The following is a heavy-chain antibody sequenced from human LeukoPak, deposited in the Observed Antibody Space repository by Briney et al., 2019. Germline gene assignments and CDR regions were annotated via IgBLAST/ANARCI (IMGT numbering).Heavy chain of an antibody. CDR2: IKQDGSEK. CDR3: ARVYYYGSGSYYTSGTEVDP. D-gene: IGHD3-10*01. J-gene: IGHJ5*02. CDR1: GFTFSSYW. V-gene: IGHV3-7*01. Sequence: GGSLRLSCAASGFTFSSYWMSWVRQAPGKGLEWVANIKQDGSEKYYVDSVKGRFTISRDNAKNSLYLQMNSLRAEDTAVYYCARVYYYGSGSYYTSGTEVDPWGQGTLVTVSS.